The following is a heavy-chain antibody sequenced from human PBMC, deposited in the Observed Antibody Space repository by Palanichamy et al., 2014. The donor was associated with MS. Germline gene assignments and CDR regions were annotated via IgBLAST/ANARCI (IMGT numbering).Heavy chain of an antibody. J-gene: IGHJ5*02. V-gene: IGHV2-5*02. Sequence: QITLKESGPTLVKPTQTLTLTCTFSGFSLSTNGVGVGWIRQPPGKALEWLALIYWDGDKRYSPSLKSRLTITKDTSKNQVVLIMTNMDPVDTATYFCAHRGYCSGGSCYSSGNWFDPWGQGTLVTVSS. CDR2: IYWDGDK. CDR3: AHRGYCSGGSCYSSGNWFDP. CDR1: GFSLSTNGVG. D-gene: IGHD2-15*01.